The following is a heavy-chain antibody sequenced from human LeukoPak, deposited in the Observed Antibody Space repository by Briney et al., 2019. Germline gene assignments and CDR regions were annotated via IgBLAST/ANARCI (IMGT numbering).Heavy chain of an antibody. D-gene: IGHD6-13*01. Sequence: GASVKVSCKASGYTFTSYGISWVRQAPGHGLEWMGWISAYNGNTNYAQTLQGRVTMTTDTSTSTAYMELRSLRSDDTAVYYCAKMDSAGNFDYWGQGTLVTVSS. V-gene: IGHV1-18*01. CDR2: ISAYNGNT. CDR3: AKMDSAGNFDY. J-gene: IGHJ4*02. CDR1: GYTFTSYG.